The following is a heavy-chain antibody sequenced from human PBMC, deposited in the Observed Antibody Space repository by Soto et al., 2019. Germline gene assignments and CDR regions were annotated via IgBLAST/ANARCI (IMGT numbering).Heavy chain of an antibody. CDR2: IYWDDAK. J-gene: IGHJ5*02. Sequence: QITLKESGPTLVKPTQTLTLTCTFSGFSLRTTGVGVGWIRQPPGKALEWLALIYWDDAKRYSPSLKSRLTITKYTSKNQVVLTMPNMDPVDTATYYCAHRQGIAMITEQIFWLDPWGQGTLVTVSS. D-gene: IGHD5-18*01. V-gene: IGHV2-5*02. CDR3: AHRQGIAMITEQIFWLDP. CDR1: GFSLRTTGVG.